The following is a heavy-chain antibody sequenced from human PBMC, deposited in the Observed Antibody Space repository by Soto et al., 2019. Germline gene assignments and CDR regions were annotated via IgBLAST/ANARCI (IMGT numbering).Heavy chain of an antibody. CDR3: ARHRAAAGYFDY. CDR2: IYYSGST. V-gene: IGHV4-30-4*01. CDR1: GGSISSGDYY. J-gene: IGHJ4*02. Sequence: SETLSLTCTVSGGSISSGDYYWSWIRQPPGEGLEWIGYIYYSGSTYYTPSLKSRLTISADTSKNQFSLKLSSVTAADTAVYYCARHRAAAGYFDYWGQGTLVTVSS. D-gene: IGHD6-13*01.